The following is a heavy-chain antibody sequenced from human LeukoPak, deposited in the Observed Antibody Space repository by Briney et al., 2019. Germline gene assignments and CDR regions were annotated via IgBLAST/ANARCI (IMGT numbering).Heavy chain of an antibody. V-gene: IGHV4-39*07. J-gene: IGHJ4*02. CDR2: IFYSGNT. Sequence: SETLSLTCTVSSGSVSNSHYYWAWVRQPPGKGLEWLGSIFYSGNTHYNPSLKSPVTISIDTSKNQFSLKVSSVTAADTAVYYCARDRDYGDYSYYFDYWGQGTLVTVSS. CDR3: ARDRDYGDYSYYFDY. D-gene: IGHD4-17*01. CDR1: SGSVSNSHYY.